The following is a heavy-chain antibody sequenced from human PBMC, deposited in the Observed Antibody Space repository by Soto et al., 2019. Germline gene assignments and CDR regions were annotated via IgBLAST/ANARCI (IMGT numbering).Heavy chain of an antibody. Sequence: PGGSLRLSCAASGFTFSTYSMNWVRQAPGRGLEWVSSIDGSSSYLYHADSVKGRFTVSRDNAENSLFLQMNSLRAEDTAVYYCARAGDRPTHFDYWGQGVLVTVSS. CDR1: GFTFSTYS. CDR3: ARAGDRPTHFDY. D-gene: IGHD3-16*01. CDR2: IDGSSSYL. V-gene: IGHV3-21*01. J-gene: IGHJ4*02.